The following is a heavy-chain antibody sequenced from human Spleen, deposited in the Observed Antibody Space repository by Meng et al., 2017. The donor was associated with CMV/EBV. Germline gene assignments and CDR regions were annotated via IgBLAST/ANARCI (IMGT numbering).Heavy chain of an antibody. CDR3: AREPTVAPPYYDFWSGYSNWFDP. J-gene: IGHJ5*02. D-gene: IGHD3-3*01. V-gene: IGHV3-30*04. Sequence: MHWVRQAPGKELEWVAVISYDGSNKYYADSVKGRFTISRDNSKNTLYLQMNSLRAEDTAVYYCAREPTVAPPYYDFWSGYSNWFDPWGQGTLVTVSS. CDR2: ISYDGSNK.